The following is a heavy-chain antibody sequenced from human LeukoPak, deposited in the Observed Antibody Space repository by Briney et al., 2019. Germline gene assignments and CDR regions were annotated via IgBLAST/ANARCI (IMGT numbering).Heavy chain of an antibody. CDR1: GFTFSSYA. Sequence: PGRSLRLSCAASGFTFSSYAMHWVRQAPGKGLEWVAVISYDGSNKYYADSVKGRFTISRDNSKNTLYLQMNSLRAEDTAVYYCARDQVWEYSYGYDYWGQGTLVTVSS. V-gene: IGHV3-30-3*01. CDR3: ARDQVWEYSYGYDY. D-gene: IGHD5-18*01. CDR2: ISYDGSNK. J-gene: IGHJ4*02.